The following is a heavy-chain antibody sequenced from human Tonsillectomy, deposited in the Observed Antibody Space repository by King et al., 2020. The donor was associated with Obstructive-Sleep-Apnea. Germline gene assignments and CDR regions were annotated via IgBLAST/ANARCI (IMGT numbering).Heavy chain of an antibody. CDR2: IYYSGST. J-gene: IGHJ4*02. CDR1: GGSISSGGYY. Sequence: VQLQESGPGLVKPSQTLSLTCTVSGGSISSGGYYWSWIRQHPGKGLEWIGYIYYSGSTYYNPSPKSRVTISVDTSKNQFSLKLSSVTAADTAVYYCARVGSSLYYFDYWGQGTLVTVSS. D-gene: IGHD6-13*01. CDR3: ARVGSSLYYFDY. V-gene: IGHV4-31*03.